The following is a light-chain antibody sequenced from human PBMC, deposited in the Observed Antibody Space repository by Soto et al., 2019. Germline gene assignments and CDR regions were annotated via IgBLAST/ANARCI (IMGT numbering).Light chain of an antibody. Sequence: IHLAHSPSSLSASVGDRVTMTFRASQGISSYLAWYQQKPGKAPKLLIYAASTLQSGVPSRFSGSGSGTDFTLTISSLQPEDFATYYCQQLNSYPLTFGGGTKVDIK. CDR1: QGISSY. J-gene: IGKJ4*01. CDR3: QQLNSYPLT. V-gene: IGKV1-9*01. CDR2: AAS.